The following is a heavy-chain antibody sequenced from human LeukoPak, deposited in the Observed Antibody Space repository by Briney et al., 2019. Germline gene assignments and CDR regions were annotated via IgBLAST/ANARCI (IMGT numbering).Heavy chain of an antibody. J-gene: IGHJ4*02. CDR3: ARGGTGEFDY. Sequence: SETLSLTCTVSGGSISSSSYYWGWIRQPPGKGLEWIGSIYHSGSTYYNPSLKSRVTISVDTSKNQFSLKLSSVTAADTAVYYCARGGTGEFDYWGQGTLVTVSS. CDR1: GGSISSSSYY. CDR2: IYHSGST. D-gene: IGHD7-27*01. V-gene: IGHV4-39*07.